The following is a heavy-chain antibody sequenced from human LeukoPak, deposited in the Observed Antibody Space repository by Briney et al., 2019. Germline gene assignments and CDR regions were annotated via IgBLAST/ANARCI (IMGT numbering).Heavy chain of an antibody. J-gene: IGHJ6*02. D-gene: IGHD1-14*01. CDR3: ARREINQHYYYGMDV. CDR1: GYSFTSYW. CDR2: IYPGDSDT. V-gene: IGHV5-51*01. Sequence: GESLKISCKGSGYSFTSYWIGWVRQMPGKGLEWMGIIYPGDSDTRYSPSFQGQVTISADKSISTAYLQWSSLKASDTAMYYCARREINQHYYYGMDVWGQGTTVTVSS.